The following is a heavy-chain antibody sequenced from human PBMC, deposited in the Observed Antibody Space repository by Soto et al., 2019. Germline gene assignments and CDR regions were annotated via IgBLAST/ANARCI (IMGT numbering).Heavy chain of an antibody. CDR1: GYSISSGYY. CDR3: AGGGYSNSPDV. Sequence: SETLSLTCAVSGYSISSGYYWGWIRQPPGKGLEWIGSIYHSGSTYYNPSLKSRVTISVDTSKNQFSLKLSSVTAADTAVYYCAGGGYSNSPDVWGQGTTVTVSS. J-gene: IGHJ6*02. D-gene: IGHD6-13*01. V-gene: IGHV4-38-2*01. CDR2: IYHSGST.